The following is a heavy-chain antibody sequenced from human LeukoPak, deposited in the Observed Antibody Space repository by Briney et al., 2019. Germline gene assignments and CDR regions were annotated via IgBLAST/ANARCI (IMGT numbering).Heavy chain of an antibody. J-gene: IGHJ5*02. V-gene: IGHV3-21*01. D-gene: IGHD1-26*01. CDR2: ISSSSYI. CDR1: GFTFSSYS. CDR3: ARDKVGATSRNWFDP. Sequence: GGSLRLSCAASGFTFSSYSMNWVRQAPGKGLGWVSSISSSSYIYYADSVKGRFTISRDNAKNSLYLQMNSLRAEDTAVYYCARDKVGATSRNWFDPWGQGTLVTVSS.